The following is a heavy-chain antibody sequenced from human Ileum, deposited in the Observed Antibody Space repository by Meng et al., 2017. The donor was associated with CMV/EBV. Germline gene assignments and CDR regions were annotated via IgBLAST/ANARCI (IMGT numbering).Heavy chain of an antibody. J-gene: IGHJ4*02. CDR2: VGNDGNKK. CDR1: GSTFSNYE. Sequence: GHLVGCGGGVVQPGRSLSLPHAPSGSTFSNYEMHCVRQTPGKGREWVNLVGNDGNKKYYAESVKGRFTIYRDNSAKMVYLEMNNLRPEVTAIYYCARDFDYWGQGTLVTVSS. V-gene: IGHV3-30-3*01. CDR3: ARDFDY.